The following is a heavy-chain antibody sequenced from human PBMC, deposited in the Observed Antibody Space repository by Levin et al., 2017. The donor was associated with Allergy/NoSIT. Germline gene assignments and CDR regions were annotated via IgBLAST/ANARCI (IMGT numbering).Heavy chain of an antibody. Sequence: ETLSLTCAASGFTVSSNYMSWVRQAPGKGLEWVSVIYSGGTTYYADSVKGRFTISRDNSKNTLYLQMNSLRAEDTAVYYCASRVLGSISDSQFDYWGQGTLVTVSS. D-gene: IGHD2/OR15-2a*01. CDR2: IYSGGTT. CDR3: ASRVLGSISDSQFDY. J-gene: IGHJ4*02. CDR1: GFTVSSNY. V-gene: IGHV3-66*01.